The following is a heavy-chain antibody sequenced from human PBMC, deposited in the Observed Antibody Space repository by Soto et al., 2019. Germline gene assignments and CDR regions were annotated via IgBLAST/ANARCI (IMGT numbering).Heavy chain of an antibody. Sequence: GGSLRLSCAASGFTFSSYWMSWVRQAPGKGLEWVANIKQDGSEKYYVDSVKGRFTISRDNAKNSLYLQMNSLRAEDTAVYYCARDLQYAFGLRFLEWLPGPFDYWGQGXLVTVYS. J-gene: IGHJ4*02. CDR1: GFTFSSYW. V-gene: IGHV3-7*03. CDR2: IKQDGSEK. CDR3: ARDLQYAFGLRFLEWLPGPFDY. D-gene: IGHD3-3*01.